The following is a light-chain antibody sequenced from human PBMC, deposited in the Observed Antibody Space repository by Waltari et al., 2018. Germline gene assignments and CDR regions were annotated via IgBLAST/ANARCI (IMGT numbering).Light chain of an antibody. CDR2: DVT. V-gene: IGLV2-11*01. CDR3: CSYAGSYTWV. J-gene: IGLJ3*02. CDR1: TNDLGSYYY. Sequence: SALTQPRSVSGSPGQSVTISCPGTTNDLGSYYYCSWYQQHPGKAPKLIILDVTKRPSGVPDRLSGSKSGNTASLTISGLRAEDEAEYYCCSYAGSYTWVFGGGTKLTVV.